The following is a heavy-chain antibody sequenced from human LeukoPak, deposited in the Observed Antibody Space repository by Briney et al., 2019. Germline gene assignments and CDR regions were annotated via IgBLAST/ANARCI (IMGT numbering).Heavy chain of an antibody. CDR3: AKGSLGSWYYFDY. J-gene: IGHJ4*02. CDR2: IKQDGSEK. CDR1: GFTVSSNY. Sequence: GGSLRLSCAASGFTVSSNYMSWVRQAPGKGLEWVANIKQDGSEKYYVDSVKGRFTIFRDNSKNTLYLQMNSLRAEDTAVYYCAKGSLGSWYYFDYWGQGTLVTVSS. V-gene: IGHV3-7*03. D-gene: IGHD6-13*01.